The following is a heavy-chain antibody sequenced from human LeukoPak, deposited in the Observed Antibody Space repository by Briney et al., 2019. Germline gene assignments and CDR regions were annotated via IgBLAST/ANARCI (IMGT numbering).Heavy chain of an antibody. D-gene: IGHD6-13*01. CDR3: VRHGLGSSWFGFDY. V-gene: IGHV5-51*01. CDR1: GYTFTTYW. Sequence: GESLKISCKGSGYTFTTYWIGWVRQMPGKGLEWMGIIYPGDSDPRYSPSFQGQVTISADTSISTAYLQWTSLKASDSAMYYCVRHGLGSSWFGFDYWGQGTLVTVSS. CDR2: IYPGDSDP. J-gene: IGHJ4*02.